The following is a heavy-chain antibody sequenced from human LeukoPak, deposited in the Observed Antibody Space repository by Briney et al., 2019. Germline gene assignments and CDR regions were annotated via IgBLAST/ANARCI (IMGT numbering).Heavy chain of an antibody. CDR3: ASGIRGYSGYAL. Sequence: PSETLSLTCTVSGGSISSYYWSWIRQPPGKGLEWIGYIYYSGSTNYNPSLKSRVTISVDTSKNQFSLKLSSVTAAGTAVYYCASGIRGYSGYALWGEGTLVTVSS. D-gene: IGHD5-12*01. CDR1: GGSISSYY. CDR2: IYYSGST. J-gene: IGHJ4*02. V-gene: IGHV4-59*01.